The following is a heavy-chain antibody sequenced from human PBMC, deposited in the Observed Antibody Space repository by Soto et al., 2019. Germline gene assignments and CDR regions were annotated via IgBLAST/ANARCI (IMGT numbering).Heavy chain of an antibody. D-gene: IGHD3-16*02. CDR2: IRSSGSTI. CDR1: GLTFSDYY. V-gene: IGHV3-11*01. J-gene: IGHJ2*01. Sequence: QVQLVESGGGLVKPGGSLRLSCAAYGLTFSDYYISWIRQAPGKGLEWVSYIRSSGSTIYYADSVKSRFTICRDNAKNSLYLQMNSLSAEDTAVYYCARVESDSLWGSYRGGRYFYLWGRGTLVTVSS. CDR3: ARVESDSLWGSYRGGRYFYL.